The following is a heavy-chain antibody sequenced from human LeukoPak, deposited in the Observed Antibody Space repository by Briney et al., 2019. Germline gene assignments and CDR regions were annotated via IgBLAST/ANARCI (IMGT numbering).Heavy chain of an antibody. J-gene: IGHJ4*02. CDR1: GFTFSTYW. CDR3: TSQQYSYGYLFGY. V-gene: IGHV3-7*01. Sequence: GGSLRLSCAASGFTFSTYWMSWVRQAPGKGLEWVANIKQDGSEKYYVDSVKGRFTISRDNAKNSLYLQMNSLRAEDTAVYYCTSQQYSYGYLFGYWGQGTLVTVSS. CDR2: IKQDGSEK. D-gene: IGHD5-18*01.